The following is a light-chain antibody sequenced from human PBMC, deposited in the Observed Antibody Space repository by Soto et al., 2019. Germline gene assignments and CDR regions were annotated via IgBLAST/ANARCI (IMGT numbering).Light chain of an antibody. Sequence: QSVLTQPPSVSAAPGQKVTISCSGSSSNIGNNYVSWYQQLPGTAPKLLIYENNKRTSGIPDRFSGSKSGTSATLGITGLQTGDEADYYCGTWDSSLSVGGVFGGGTKLTVL. J-gene: IGLJ3*02. CDR3: GTWDSSLSVGGV. CDR2: ENN. CDR1: SSNIGNNY. V-gene: IGLV1-51*02.